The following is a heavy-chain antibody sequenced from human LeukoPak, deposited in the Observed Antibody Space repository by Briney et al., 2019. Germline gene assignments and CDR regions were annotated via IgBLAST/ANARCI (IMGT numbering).Heavy chain of an antibody. CDR3: AREEYGDYGGGYFDY. D-gene: IGHD4-17*01. V-gene: IGHV4-59*01. CDR2: IYYSGST. Sequence: SETLSHTCTVSGGSISSYYWSWIRQPPGKGLEWIGYIYYSGSTNYNPSLKSRVTISVDTSKNQFSLKLSSVTAADTAVYYCAREEYGDYGGGYFDYWGQGTLVTVSS. CDR1: GGSISSYY. J-gene: IGHJ4*02.